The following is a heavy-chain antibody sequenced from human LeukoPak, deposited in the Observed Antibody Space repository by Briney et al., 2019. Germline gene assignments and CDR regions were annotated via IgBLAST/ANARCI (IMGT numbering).Heavy chain of an antibody. CDR2: IYTSGST. CDR3: ARGAMATMWYYYMDV. CDR1: GGSISSYY. J-gene: IGHJ6*03. Sequence: SETLSLTCTVSGGSISSYYWSWIRQPAGKGLEWIGRIYTSGSTNYNPSLKSRVTMSVDTSKNQFSLKLSSVTAADTAVYYCARGAMATMWYYYMDVWGKGTTVTVSS. V-gene: IGHV4-4*07. D-gene: IGHD5-24*01.